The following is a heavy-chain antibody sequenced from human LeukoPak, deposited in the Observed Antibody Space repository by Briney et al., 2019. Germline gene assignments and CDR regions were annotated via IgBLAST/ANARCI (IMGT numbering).Heavy chain of an antibody. CDR2: IKQDGSHK. Sequence: GGSLRLSCAASGFTFSTYWMYWVRQAPGKGLEWVANIKQDGSHKYYVDSVKGRFTISRDNAKNSLYLQMNSPRVEDTAVYYCVREEGYWGQGTLVTVSS. CDR1: GFTFSTYW. J-gene: IGHJ4*02. V-gene: IGHV3-7*01. CDR3: VREEGY.